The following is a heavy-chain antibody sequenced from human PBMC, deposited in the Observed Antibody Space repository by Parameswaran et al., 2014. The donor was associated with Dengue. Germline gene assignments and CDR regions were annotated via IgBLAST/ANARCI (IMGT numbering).Heavy chain of an antibody. CDR2: ISAYNGNT. D-gene: IGHD1-14*01. J-gene: IGHJ4*02. Sequence: WVRQAPGQGLEWMGWISAYNGNTNYAQKLQGRVTMTTDTSTSTAYMELRSLRSDDTAVYYCARDLEPEGGDYWGQGTLVTVSS. CDR3: ARDLEPEGGDY. V-gene: IGHV1-18*01.